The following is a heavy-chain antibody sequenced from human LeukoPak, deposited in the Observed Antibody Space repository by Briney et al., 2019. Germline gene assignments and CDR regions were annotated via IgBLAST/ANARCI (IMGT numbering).Heavy chain of an antibody. CDR3: TGRLPLTYSSSWYRDY. CDR2: IYYSGST. D-gene: IGHD6-13*01. CDR1: GGSISDYY. Sequence: PSETLSLTCTVSGGSISDYYWSWIREPPGKGLEFIGYIYYSGSTNYSPSLKSRVTISVDTSKNQFSLKLSSVTAVDTAVYYCTGRLPLTYSSSWYRDYWGQGTLVTVSS. V-gene: IGHV4-59*01. J-gene: IGHJ4*02.